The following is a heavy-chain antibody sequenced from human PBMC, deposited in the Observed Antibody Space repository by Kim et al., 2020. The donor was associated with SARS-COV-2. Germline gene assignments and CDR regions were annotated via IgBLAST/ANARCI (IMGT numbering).Heavy chain of an antibody. D-gene: IGHD1-26*01. Sequence: SQTLSLTCAISGDSVSSNSAAWNWIRQSPSRGLEWLGRTYYRSKWYNDYAVSVKSRITINPDTSKNQFSLQLNSVTPEDTAVYYCARGQLRLYWEGNWFDPWGQGTLVTVSS. J-gene: IGHJ5*02. CDR1: GDSVSSNSAA. CDR2: TYYRSKWYN. CDR3: ARGQLRLYWEGNWFDP. V-gene: IGHV6-1*01.